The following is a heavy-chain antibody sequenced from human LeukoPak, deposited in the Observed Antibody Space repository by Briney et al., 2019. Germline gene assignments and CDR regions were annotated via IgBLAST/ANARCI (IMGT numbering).Heavy chain of an antibody. Sequence: GASVKVSCTASGYTFTTYGISWVRQAPGQGLEWMGWISAYNGDTKYAQNFQGRVTMTTDTSTSTAYMELWSLRSDDAAVYYCVRAAITATGTRYFHLWGQGTLVTVSS. J-gene: IGHJ1*01. CDR1: GYTFTTYG. CDR3: VRAAITATGTRYFHL. D-gene: IGHD6-13*01. CDR2: ISAYNGDT. V-gene: IGHV1-18*01.